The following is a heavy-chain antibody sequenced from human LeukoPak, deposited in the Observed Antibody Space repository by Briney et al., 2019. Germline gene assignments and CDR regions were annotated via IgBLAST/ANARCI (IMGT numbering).Heavy chain of an antibody. CDR1: GGSFSGFY. CDR2: INHSGST. CDR3: ARMESRGQIRYGMDV. J-gene: IGHJ6*02. D-gene: IGHD3-3*01. V-gene: IGHV4-34*01. Sequence: SETLSLTCAVYGGSFSGFYWSWIRQPPGKGLEWIGEINHSGSTNYNPSLKSRVTISVDTSKNQFSLKLSSVTAADTAVYYCARMESRGQIRYGMDVWGQGTTVTVSS.